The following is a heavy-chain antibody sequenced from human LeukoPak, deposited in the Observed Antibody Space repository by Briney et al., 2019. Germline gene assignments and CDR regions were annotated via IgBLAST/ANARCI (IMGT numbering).Heavy chain of an antibody. Sequence: SETLSLTCAVYGGSFSGYYWSWIRQPPGKGLEWIGEINHSGSTNYNPSLKSRVTISVDTSKNQFSLKLSSVTAADTAVYYCAKHYDSSGYYFWKGDAFDIWGQGTMVTVSS. CDR2: INHSGST. CDR3: AKHYDSSGYYFWKGDAFDI. J-gene: IGHJ3*02. V-gene: IGHV4-34*01. CDR1: GGSFSGYY. D-gene: IGHD3-22*01.